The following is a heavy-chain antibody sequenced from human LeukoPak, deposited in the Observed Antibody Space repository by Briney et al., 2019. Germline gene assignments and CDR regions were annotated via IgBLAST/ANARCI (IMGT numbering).Heavy chain of an antibody. CDR3: AKDSYSTETIVVVTAIDY. D-gene: IGHD2-21*02. CDR2: ISSSGSTI. V-gene: IGHV3-48*03. CDR1: GFTFSSYE. J-gene: IGHJ4*02. Sequence: GGSLRLSCAASGFTFSSYEMNWVRQAPGKGLEWVSYISSSGSTIYYADSVKGRFTISRDNAKNSLYLQMNSLRAEDTAVYYCAKDSYSTETIVVVTAIDYWGQGTLVTVSS.